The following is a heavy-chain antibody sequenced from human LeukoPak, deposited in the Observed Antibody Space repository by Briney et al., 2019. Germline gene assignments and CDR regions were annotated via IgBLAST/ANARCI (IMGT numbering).Heavy chain of an antibody. CDR1: GFTFSSYA. V-gene: IGHV3-23*01. CDR2: ISGSGGST. J-gene: IGHJ5*02. D-gene: IGHD4-17*01. CDR3: ARGLRHLNHGWFDP. Sequence: GGSLRLSCAASGFTFSSYAMSWVRQAPGKGLEWVSAISGSGGSTYYADSVKGRFTISRDNSKNTLYLQMNSLRAEDTAVYYCARGLRHLNHGWFDPWGQGTLVTVSS.